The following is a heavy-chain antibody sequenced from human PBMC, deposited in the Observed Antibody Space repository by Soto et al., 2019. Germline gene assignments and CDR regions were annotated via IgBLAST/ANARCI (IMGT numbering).Heavy chain of an antibody. Sequence: QVQLVQSGAEVKKPGDSVKVSCKASGYTFTSYDINWVRQATGQGLAWMGWMNPNSGNTGYAQKFQGRVTMTRNTSISTAYMGLSSLRSEDTAVYYCARVRGRWLQWRNWFDPWGQGTLVTVSS. CDR1: GYTFTSYD. V-gene: IGHV1-8*01. CDR3: ARVRGRWLQWRNWFDP. CDR2: MNPNSGNT. J-gene: IGHJ5*02. D-gene: IGHD5-12*01.